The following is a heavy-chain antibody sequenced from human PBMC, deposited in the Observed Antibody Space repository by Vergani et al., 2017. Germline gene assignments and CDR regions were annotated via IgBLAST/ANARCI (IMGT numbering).Heavy chain of an antibody. CDR3: ARDSDIVVVXAAAYYYYYYGMDV. CDR1: GYTFTSYG. CDR2: ISAYNGNT. D-gene: IGHD2-2*01. J-gene: IGHJ6*02. V-gene: IGHV1-18*04. Sequence: QVQLVQSGAEVKKPGASVKVSCKASGYTFTSYGISWVRQAPGQGLEWMGWISAYNGNTNYAQKLQGRVTMTTDTSTSTAYMELRSLRSDDTAVYYCARDSDIVVVXAAAYYYYYYGMDVWGQGTTVTVSS.